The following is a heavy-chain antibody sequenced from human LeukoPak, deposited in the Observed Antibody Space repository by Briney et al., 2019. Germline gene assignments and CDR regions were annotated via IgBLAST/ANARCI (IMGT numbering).Heavy chain of an antibody. CDR2: INHRGST. CDR3: ARSTTTSTFHYGMDV. V-gene: IGHV4-34*01. J-gene: IGHJ6*02. Sequence: PSETLSPTSAVYGGSFSGYYWSWIPHPPGKGLEWSGEINHRGSTNYNPSLKSLVTISVDTSKKQFSLKLSSVTAADTAVYYCARSTTTSTFHYGMDVWGQGTTVTVSS. D-gene: IGHD4-11*01. CDR1: GGSFSGYY.